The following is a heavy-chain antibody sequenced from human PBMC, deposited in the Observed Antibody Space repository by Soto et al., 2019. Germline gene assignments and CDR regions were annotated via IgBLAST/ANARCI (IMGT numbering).Heavy chain of an antibody. CDR3: AKAIHPSFIGFRFDF. Sequence: QVQLVESGGGVVQPGRSLRLSCAASGVTFSSYGMHWVRQAPGKGLELVAVISKDGSDTYQADSVQGRFTISRDNSKYTRYLQMISLRPEDTAVYYSAKAIHPSFIGFRFDFWGLGTLVSVSS. CDR1: GVTFSSYG. CDR2: ISKDGSDT. J-gene: IGHJ4*02. D-gene: IGHD2-2*02. V-gene: IGHV3-30*18.